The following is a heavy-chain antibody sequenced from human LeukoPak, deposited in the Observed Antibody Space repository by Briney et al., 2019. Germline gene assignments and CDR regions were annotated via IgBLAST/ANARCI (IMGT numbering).Heavy chain of an antibody. J-gene: IGHJ1*01. D-gene: IGHD6-19*01. CDR3: TTTGGSTGWYNEYFQH. CDR1: GFIFSTAW. Sequence: GGSLRLSCTASGFIFSTAWMTWVRQAPGKGLEWVGRSKSKTDGGAIEYAAPVKGRFTISRDDSKNTLYLQMSGLRTEDTALYYCTTTGGSTGWYNEYFQHWGQGTLVTVSS. V-gene: IGHV3-15*01. CDR2: SKSKTDGGAI.